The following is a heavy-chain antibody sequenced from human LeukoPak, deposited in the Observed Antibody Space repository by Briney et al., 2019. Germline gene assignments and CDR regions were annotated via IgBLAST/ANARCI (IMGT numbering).Heavy chain of an antibody. V-gene: IGHV3-21*01. Sequence: GGSLRLSCAASGFTFSSYSMNWVRQASGKGLEWVSSISSSSSYIYYADSVKGRFTISRDNAKNSLYLQMNSLRAEDTAVYYCARGQQLAYYYYYYMDVWGKGTTVTVSS. J-gene: IGHJ6*03. D-gene: IGHD6-13*01. CDR2: ISSSSSYI. CDR3: ARGQQLAYYYYYYMDV. CDR1: GFTFSSYS.